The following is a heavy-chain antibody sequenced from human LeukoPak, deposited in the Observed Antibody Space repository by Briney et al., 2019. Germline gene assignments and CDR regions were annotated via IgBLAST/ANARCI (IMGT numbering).Heavy chain of an antibody. CDR2: ISSSSSYI. V-gene: IGHV3-21*01. J-gene: IGHJ4*02. D-gene: IGHD2-2*02. Sequence: GGSLRLSCAASGFTFSSYSMNWVRQAPGKGLEWVSSISSSSSYIYYADSVKGRFTISRDNAKNSLYLQMNSLRAEDTAVYYCASAAYCSSTSCYRDYWGQGTLVTVSS. CDR3: ASAAYCSSTSCYRDY. CDR1: GFTFSSYS.